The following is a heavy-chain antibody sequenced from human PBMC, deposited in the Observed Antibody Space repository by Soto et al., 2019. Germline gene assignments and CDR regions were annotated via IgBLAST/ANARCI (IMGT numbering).Heavy chain of an antibody. D-gene: IGHD6-19*01. CDR2: IWSDGNKE. Sequence: QVQLVESGGGVVQPGRSLRLSCVGSGFPFWHYGMHWVRQAPGKGLEWVAVIWSDGNKESYADSVKGRFAISRNNSKDTWYLEMNSRRVEGAAVYFCARDRNGGWFHVDVWGQGTTVSVSS. V-gene: IGHV3-33*01. CDR3: ARDRNGGWFHVDV. J-gene: IGHJ6*02. CDR1: GFPFWHYG.